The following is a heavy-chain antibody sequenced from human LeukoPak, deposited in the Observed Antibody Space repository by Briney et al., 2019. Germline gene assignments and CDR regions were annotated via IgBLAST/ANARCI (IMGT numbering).Heavy chain of an antibody. D-gene: IGHD3-16*01. CDR3: ARVRGGGYYYYMDV. CDR2: MNPNSGNT. V-gene: IGHV1-8*01. Sequence: GASVKISCKASGYTFTSYDINWVRQATGQGLEWMGWMNPNSGNTGYAQKFQGRVTMTRNTSISTAYMELSSLRSEDTAVYYCARVRGGGYYYYMDVWGKGPRSPSP. CDR1: GYTFTSYD. J-gene: IGHJ6*03.